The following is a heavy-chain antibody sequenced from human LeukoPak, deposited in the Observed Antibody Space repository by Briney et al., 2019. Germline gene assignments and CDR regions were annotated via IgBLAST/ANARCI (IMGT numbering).Heavy chain of an antibody. J-gene: IGHJ4*02. CDR2: IWYDGSNK. CDR1: GFAFSSYG. Sequence: GGSLRLSCAASGFAFSSYGMHWVRQAPGKGLEWVAVIWYDGSNKYYADSVKGRFTVSRDNSKNTLCLQMNSLRAEDTAVYYCAAWGSGLDYWGQGTLVTVSS. V-gene: IGHV3-33*01. D-gene: IGHD7-27*01. CDR3: AAWGSGLDY.